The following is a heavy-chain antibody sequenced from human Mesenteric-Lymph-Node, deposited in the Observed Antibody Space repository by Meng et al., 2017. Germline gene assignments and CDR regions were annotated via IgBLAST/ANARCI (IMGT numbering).Heavy chain of an antibody. CDR2: ISTNTGNP. V-gene: IGHV7-4-1*02. Sequence: VQLVQSGSELKKPGASVKVSRKASGYTFTRYPMNWVRQASGQGLEWMGWISTNTGNPTYAQGFTGRFVFSVDTSVSTAYLQISSLKAEDTAVYYCGTLKYTSGFYGPAYWGQGALVTVSS. D-gene: IGHD6-19*01. J-gene: IGHJ4*02. CDR3: GTLKYTSGFYGPAY. CDR1: GYTFTRYP.